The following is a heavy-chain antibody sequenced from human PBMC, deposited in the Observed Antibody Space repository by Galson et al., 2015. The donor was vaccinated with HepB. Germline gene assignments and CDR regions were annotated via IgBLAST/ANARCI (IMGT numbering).Heavy chain of an antibody. CDR2: LYGGGTT. CDR3: ARDYPLFDS. V-gene: IGHV3-53*01. D-gene: IGHD3-16*02. J-gene: IGHJ4*02. CDR1: GFTVSNYY. Sequence: SLRPSCAASGFTVSNYYMSWVRQTPEKGLEWVSLLYGGGTTYYADSVRGRFTISRDNSKNTLFLQMDSLRAEDSAVYYCARDYPLFDSWGQGTLVTVSS.